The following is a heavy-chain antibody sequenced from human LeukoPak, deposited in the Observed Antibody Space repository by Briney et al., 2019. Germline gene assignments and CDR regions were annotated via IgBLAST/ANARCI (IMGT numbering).Heavy chain of an antibody. CDR3: TRNSGWYRLDY. D-gene: IGHD6-19*01. V-gene: IGHV3-7*01. Sequence: PGGSLRLSCAASGFTFSSYGMHWVRQAPGKGLEWVANIKEDGSETGYADSVKGRFTISRDNSKNSLDLQMNSLRVDDTAVYYCTRNSGWYRLDYWGQGTLVTVPS. CDR2: IKEDGSET. J-gene: IGHJ4*02. CDR1: GFTFSSYG.